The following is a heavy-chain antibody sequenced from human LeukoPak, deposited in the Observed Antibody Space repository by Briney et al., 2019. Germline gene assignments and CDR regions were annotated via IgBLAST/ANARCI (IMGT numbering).Heavy chain of an antibody. D-gene: IGHD3-10*01. J-gene: IGHJ4*02. CDR2: HNPDTGGS. Sequence: GASVKVSCKPSGYTFTGSYIRWVRQAPGQGLEWMGWHNPDTGGSTHAQKFQGRVTMTRDTSTSTAYMELSGLTSDDTALYYCAKGKLWFGKIFDSWGQGTLVIVSS. CDR1: GYTFTGSY. CDR3: AKGKLWFGKIFDS. V-gene: IGHV1-2*02.